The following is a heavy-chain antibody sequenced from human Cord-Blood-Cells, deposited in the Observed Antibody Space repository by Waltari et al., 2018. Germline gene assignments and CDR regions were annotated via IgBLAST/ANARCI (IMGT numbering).Heavy chain of an antibody. CDR1: GYTFTGYT. Sequence: QVQPVQSGAEVKKPRAPMKVSCTAAGYTFTGYTQHWAAQAPGQGLEWMGWIHPSSGGTNYAQKFQGWVTMTRDTSISTAYRELSRLRSDDTAVYYWARATRDSGSYDYWGQGTLVTVSS. CDR2: IHPSSGGT. V-gene: IGHV1-2*04. CDR3: ARATRDSGSYDY. J-gene: IGHJ4*02. D-gene: IGHD1-26*01.